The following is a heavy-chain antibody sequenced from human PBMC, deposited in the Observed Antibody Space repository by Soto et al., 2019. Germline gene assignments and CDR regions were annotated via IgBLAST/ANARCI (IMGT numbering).Heavy chain of an antibody. J-gene: IGHJ4*02. D-gene: IGHD2-15*01. CDR3: ARDCSGGSCYSSLVY. CDR2: ISYDGSNK. Sequence: QVQLVESGGGVVQPGRSLRLSCAASGFTFSSYAMHWVRQAPGKGLEWVAVISYDGSNKYYADSVKGRFTISRDNSKNTLYLQMNSLSAEDTAVYYCARDCSGGSCYSSLVYWGQGTLVTVSS. CDR1: GFTFSSYA. V-gene: IGHV3-30-3*01.